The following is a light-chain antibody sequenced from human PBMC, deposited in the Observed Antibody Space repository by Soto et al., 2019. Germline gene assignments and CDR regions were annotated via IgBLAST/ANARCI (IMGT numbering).Light chain of an antibody. CDR1: QSISRW. Sequence: DIQMTQSPSTLSASVGDRVTITCRASQSISRWLAWSQQKPGKAPKLLIYDASNLQSGVSSRFGGSGSGTEFTLTIPSLQPDDFATYYSQQYSTFLTFGGGTKVDIK. CDR2: DAS. CDR3: QQYSTFLT. J-gene: IGKJ4*01. V-gene: IGKV1-5*01.